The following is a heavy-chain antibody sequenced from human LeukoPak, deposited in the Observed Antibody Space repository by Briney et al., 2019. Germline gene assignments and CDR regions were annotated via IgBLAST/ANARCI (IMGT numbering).Heavy chain of an antibody. V-gene: IGHV3-30*04. D-gene: IGHD6-19*01. CDR1: GFTFSSYA. CDR2: ISYDGSNK. Sequence: GGSLRPSCAASGFTFSSYAMHWVRQAPGKGLEWVAVISYDGSNKYYADSVKGRFTISRDNSKNTLNLQMNSLRAEDTAVYYCARGGRSSGWYGSYFDYWGQGTLVTVSS. J-gene: IGHJ4*02. CDR3: ARGGRSSGWYGSYFDY.